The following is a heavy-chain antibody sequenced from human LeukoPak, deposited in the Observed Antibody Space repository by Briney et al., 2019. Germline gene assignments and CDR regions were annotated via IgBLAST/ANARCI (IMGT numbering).Heavy chain of an antibody. J-gene: IGHJ1*01. CDR2: ISSSGSTI. V-gene: IGHV3-48*04. Sequence: GGTLCLSCAASGFTFSHYSMNWVRQAPGMGLEWVSYISSSGSTIYYADSVKGRFTISRDNAKNSLYLQMNSLRAEDTAVYYCAIGPGYYDSSGYPSGYFQHWGQGTLVTVSS. CDR3: AIGPGYYDSSGYPSGYFQH. D-gene: IGHD3-22*01. CDR1: GFTFSHYS.